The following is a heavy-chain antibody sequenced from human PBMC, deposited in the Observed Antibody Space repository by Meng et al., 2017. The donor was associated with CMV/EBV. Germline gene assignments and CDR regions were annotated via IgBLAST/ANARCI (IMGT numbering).Heavy chain of an antibody. CDR3: ARDLNWNYVRGAFDI. D-gene: IGHD1-7*01. Sequence: GESLKISCAASGFTFSSYAMSWVRQAPGKGLEWVSAISGSGGSTYYADSVKGRFTISRDNSKNTLYLQMNSLRAEDTAVYYCARDLNWNYVRGAFDIWGQGTMVTVSS. CDR1: GFTFSSYA. J-gene: IGHJ3*02. V-gene: IGHV3-23*01. CDR2: ISGSGGST.